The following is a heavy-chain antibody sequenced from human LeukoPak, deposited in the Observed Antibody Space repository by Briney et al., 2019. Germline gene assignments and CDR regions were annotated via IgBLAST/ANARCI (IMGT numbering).Heavy chain of an antibody. CDR1: GFTFSGYY. J-gene: IGHJ4*02. D-gene: IGHD3-16*01. V-gene: IGHV3-7*01. CDR3: ARRGTWHSDY. Sequence: GGSLRLSCAASGFTFSGYYMSWVRQVPGKGLEWVATIMQDGSERYYVGSVRGRFTISRDNANNSLYLQMNSLRVEDTAVYYCARRGTWHSDYWGQGTLVTVSS. CDR2: IMQDGSER.